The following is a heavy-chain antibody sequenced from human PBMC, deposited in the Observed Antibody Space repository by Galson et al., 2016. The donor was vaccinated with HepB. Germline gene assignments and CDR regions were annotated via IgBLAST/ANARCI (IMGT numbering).Heavy chain of an antibody. CDR3: ARDPMATRYYYYGMDV. Sequence: SLGLACAASGFTVSNNYMSWVRQAPGKGLEWVSVIYSGGSTYYADSVKGRFTISRDNSKNTLYLQMNSLRAEDTAVYYCARDPMATRYYYYGMDVWGQGTTVTVSS. CDR1: GFTVSNNY. V-gene: IGHV3-53*01. J-gene: IGHJ6*02. D-gene: IGHD5-24*01. CDR2: IYSGGST.